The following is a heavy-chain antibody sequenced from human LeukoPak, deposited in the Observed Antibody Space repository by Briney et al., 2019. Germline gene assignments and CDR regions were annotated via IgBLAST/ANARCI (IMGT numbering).Heavy chain of an antibody. J-gene: IGHJ4*02. CDR3: ASRAVVVPAADY. D-gene: IGHD2-2*01. V-gene: IGHV4-34*01. CDR2: INHSGST. CDR1: GGSFSGYY. Sequence: SETLSLTCAVYGGSFSGYYWSWIRQPPGKGLEWIGEINHSGSTNYNPSLKSRVTISVDTSKNQFSLKLSSVTAADTAVYYCASRAVVVPAADYWGQGTLVTVSS.